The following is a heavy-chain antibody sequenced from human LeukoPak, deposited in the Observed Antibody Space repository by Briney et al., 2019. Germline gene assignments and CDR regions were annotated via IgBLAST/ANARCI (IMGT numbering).Heavy chain of an antibody. V-gene: IGHV1-18*01. CDR3: AREFLNYDILTGYYSEYYFDY. Sequence: NYAQKLQGRVTMTSDTSTSTAYMELRSLRSDDTAVYYCAREFLNYDILTGYYSEYYFDYWGQGTLVTVSS. J-gene: IGHJ4*02. D-gene: IGHD3-9*01.